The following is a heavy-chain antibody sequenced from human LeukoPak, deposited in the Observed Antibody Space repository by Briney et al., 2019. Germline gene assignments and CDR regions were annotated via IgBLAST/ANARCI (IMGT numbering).Heavy chain of an antibody. CDR3: ARIGENYYEYYFDY. CDR2: IYTSGST. D-gene: IGHD1-26*01. V-gene: IGHV4-4*07. J-gene: IGHJ4*02. Sequence: SETLSLTCTVSGGSISSYYWSWIRQPAGKGLEWIGRIYTSGSTNYNPSLKSRVTMSVDTSKNQFSLKLTSVTAADTAVYYCARIGENYYEYYFDYWGQGTLVTVPS. CDR1: GGSISSYY.